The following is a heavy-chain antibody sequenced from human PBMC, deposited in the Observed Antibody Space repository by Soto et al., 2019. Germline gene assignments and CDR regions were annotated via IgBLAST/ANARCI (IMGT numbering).Heavy chain of an antibody. CDR2: MNPNSGNT. V-gene: IGHV1-8*01. D-gene: IGHD3-3*01. CDR3: AGTNYDFWSGYYRPIPERSYWFDP. Sequence: ASVKVSCKASGYTFTSYGINWVRQATGQGLEWMGWMNPNSGNTGYAQKFQGRVTMTRNTSISTAYMELSSLRSEDTSVYYCAGTNYDFWSGYYRPIPERSYWFDPWGQGTLVTGSS. CDR1: GYTFTSYG. J-gene: IGHJ5*02.